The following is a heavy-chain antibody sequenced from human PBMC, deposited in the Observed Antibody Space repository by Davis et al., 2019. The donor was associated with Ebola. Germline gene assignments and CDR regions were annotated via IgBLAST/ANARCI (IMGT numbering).Heavy chain of an antibody. CDR3: TTRLDIVATKKFDY. CDR1: GFTVSSNY. J-gene: IGHJ4*02. CDR2: IYSGGST. V-gene: IGHV3-53*01. Sequence: GESLKISCAASGFTVSSNYMSWVRQAPGKGLEWVSVIYSGGSTYYADSVKGRFTISRDNSKNTLYLQMNSLKTEDTAVYYCTTRLDIVATKKFDYWGQGTLVTVSS. D-gene: IGHD5-12*01.